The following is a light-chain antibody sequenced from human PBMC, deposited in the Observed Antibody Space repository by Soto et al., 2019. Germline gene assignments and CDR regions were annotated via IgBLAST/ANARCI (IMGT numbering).Light chain of an antibody. J-gene: IGKJ3*01. CDR1: ETINNN. Sequence: EIVMTQSPATLSLSPGERATLSCRASETINNNLAWYQQKPGQTPRLFIYGASTRASDIPARFSAGGSGTEFTLTISSLQSEDFAVYYCQQYNNWPLTFGPGTKVDIK. CDR3: QQYNNWPLT. CDR2: GAS. V-gene: IGKV3-15*01.